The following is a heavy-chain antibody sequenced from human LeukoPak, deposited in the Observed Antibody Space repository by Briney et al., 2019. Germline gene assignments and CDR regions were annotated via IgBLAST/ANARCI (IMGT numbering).Heavy chain of an antibody. CDR2: IYYSGST. J-gene: IGHJ4*02. D-gene: IGHD4-17*01. V-gene: IGHV4-59*01. CDR1: GDSINTNL. CDR3: ARFRANYGDYLDY. Sequence: SETLSLTCTVSGDSINTNLWNWIRQPPGRGLVWIGYIYYSGSTNYNPSLKSRVAISIDTSKNQFSLKLSSVTPADTAVYYCARFRANYGDYLDYWGQGTLVTVSS.